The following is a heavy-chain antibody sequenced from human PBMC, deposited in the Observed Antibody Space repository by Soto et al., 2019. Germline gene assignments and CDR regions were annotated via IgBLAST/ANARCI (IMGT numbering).Heavy chain of an antibody. CDR1: GGSISSYY. CDR3: ARHSPYCGGDCYSYDY. V-gene: IGHV4-59*08. D-gene: IGHD2-21*02. CDR2: IYYSGST. J-gene: IGHJ4*02. Sequence: QVQLQESGPGLVKSSETLSLTCTVSGGSISSYYWSWIRQPPGKGLEWIGYIYYSGSTNYNPSLNRRVTISLATSMNQFSRKLSSVTAADSAVYYCARHSPYCGGDCYSYDYWGQGTLVTVSS.